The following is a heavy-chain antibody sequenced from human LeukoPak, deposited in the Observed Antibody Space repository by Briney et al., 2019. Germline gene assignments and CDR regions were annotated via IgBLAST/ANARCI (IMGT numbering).Heavy chain of an antibody. Sequence: GESLRLSCAASGXSFSSYAMHWLRQAPGKGLEWVAVISFDGTNKYYADSVKGRLTISRDNSENTLHLQMNSLRPEDTAVYFCAREVAVSGTENGAFNVWGPGTTVTVSS. CDR1: GXSFSSYA. CDR3: AREVAVSGTENGAFNV. CDR2: ISFDGTNK. V-gene: IGHV3-30-3*01. J-gene: IGHJ6*02. D-gene: IGHD6-19*01.